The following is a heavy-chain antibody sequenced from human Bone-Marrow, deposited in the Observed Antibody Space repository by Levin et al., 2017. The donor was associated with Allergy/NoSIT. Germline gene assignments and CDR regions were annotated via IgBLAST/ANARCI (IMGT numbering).Heavy chain of an antibody. CDR3: TTGLLWELLLHLEDYYFDY. J-gene: IGHJ4*02. D-gene: IGHD1-26*01. CDR1: GFTFSNAW. CDR2: IKSKTDGGTT. V-gene: IGHV3-15*01. Sequence: GGSLRLSCAASGFTFSNAWMSWVRQAPGKGLEWVGRIKSKTDGGTTDYAAPVKGRFTISRDDSKNTLYLQMNSLKTEDTAVYYCTTGLLWELLLHLEDYYFDYWGQGTLVTVSS.